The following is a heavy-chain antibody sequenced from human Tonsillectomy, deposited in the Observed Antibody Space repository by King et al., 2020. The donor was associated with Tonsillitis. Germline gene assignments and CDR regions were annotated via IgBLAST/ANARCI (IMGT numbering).Heavy chain of an antibody. CDR3: ARDQDEWEPLIGVYAFDL. CDR1: RFNLSSYD. J-gene: IGHJ3*01. Sequence: VQLVKSGGGVVQPGRSLRLSCAASRFNLSSYDVHWVRQAPGKGLEWVSVISSDGSDKYYADSVKGRFTISRDNSKNTLYLQMNSLRPEDTAVYYCARDQDEWEPLIGVYAFDLWGQGTMVTVSS. V-gene: IGHV3-30*01. CDR2: ISSDGSDK. D-gene: IGHD1-14*01.